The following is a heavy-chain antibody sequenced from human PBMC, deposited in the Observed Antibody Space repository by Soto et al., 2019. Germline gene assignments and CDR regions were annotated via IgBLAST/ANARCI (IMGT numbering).Heavy chain of an antibody. Sequence: QVQLVESGGGVVQPGRSLRLSCAASGFTFSSYAMHWVRQAPGKGLEWVAVISYDGSNKYYADSVKGRFTISRDNSKNTLYLQMNSLRAEDTAVYYCERDTTYYDFWSGYCDYWGQGTLVTVSS. J-gene: IGHJ4*02. D-gene: IGHD3-3*01. CDR1: GFTFSSYA. V-gene: IGHV3-30-3*01. CDR3: ERDTTYYDFWSGYCDY. CDR2: ISYDGSNK.